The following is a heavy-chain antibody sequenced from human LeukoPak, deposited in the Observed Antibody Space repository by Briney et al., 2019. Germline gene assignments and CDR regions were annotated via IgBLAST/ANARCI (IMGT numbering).Heavy chain of an antibody. D-gene: IGHD6-25*01. CDR2: IIPIFGTA. CDR1: GGTFSSYA. J-gene: IGHJ4*02. Sequence: GASVKVSCKASGGTFSSYAISWVRQAPGQGLEWMGGIIPIFGTANYAQKFQGRVTITTDESTSTAYMELSSLRSEDTAVYYCARGYSSGWAAPLDYWGQGTLVTVSS. V-gene: IGHV1-69*05. CDR3: ARGYSSGWAAPLDY.